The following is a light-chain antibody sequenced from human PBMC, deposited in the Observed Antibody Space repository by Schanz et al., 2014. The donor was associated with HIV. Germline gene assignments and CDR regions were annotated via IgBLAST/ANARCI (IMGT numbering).Light chain of an antibody. CDR3: AAWDDSLKGVV. V-gene: IGLV1-44*01. CDR1: SSNIGSNT. Sequence: QSVLTQPPSASGTPGQRVTISCSGSSSNIGSNTVNWYQQPPGTAPRLLIYSNNKRPSGVPDRLSGSKSGTSASLAISGLQSEDEADYYCAAWDDSLKGVVLGGGTKLTVL. CDR2: SNN. J-gene: IGLJ2*01.